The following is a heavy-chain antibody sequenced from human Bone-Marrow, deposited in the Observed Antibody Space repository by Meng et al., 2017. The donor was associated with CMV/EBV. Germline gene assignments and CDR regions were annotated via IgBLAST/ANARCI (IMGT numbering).Heavy chain of an antibody. Sequence: SETLSLTCAVYGVSFSGYYWSWIRQPPGKGLEWIGEINHRGSTNYNPSLKSRITISVDTSKNQFPLKLSSVTAADTAVYYCARASEETGFDYWGQGTLVTVSS. J-gene: IGHJ4*02. CDR2: INHRGST. V-gene: IGHV4-34*01. CDR1: GVSFSGYY. CDR3: ARASEETGFDY. D-gene: IGHD7-27*01.